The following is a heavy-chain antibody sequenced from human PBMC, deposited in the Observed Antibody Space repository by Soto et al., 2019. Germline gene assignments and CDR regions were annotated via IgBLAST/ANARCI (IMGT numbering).Heavy chain of an antibody. CDR1: GDSVSSNSAA. CDR2: TYYRSKWYN. J-gene: IGHJ6*02. CDR3: ARENSPYDSSGYYLYYYYYYGMDV. V-gene: IGHV6-1*01. Sequence: SQTLSLTCVISGDSVSSNSAAWNWIRQSPSRGLEWLGRTYYRSKWYNDYAVSVKSRITINPDTSKNQFSLQLNSVTPEDTAVYYCARENSPYDSSGYYLYYYYYYGMDVWGQGTTVTVSS. D-gene: IGHD3-22*01.